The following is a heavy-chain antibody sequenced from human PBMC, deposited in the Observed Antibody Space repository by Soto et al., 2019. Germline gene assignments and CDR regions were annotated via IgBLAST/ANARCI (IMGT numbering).Heavy chain of an antibody. V-gene: IGHV4-39*07. J-gene: IGHJ6*02. D-gene: IGHD2-21*01. CDR2: IYYSGST. Sequence: SETLSLTCTVSGGSISSSSYYWGWIRQPPGKGLEWIGSIYYSGSTYYNPSLKSRVTISVDTSKNQFSLKLSSVTAADTAVYYCAASCVACGGFNYYGMDVWGQGTTVTVYS. CDR3: AASCVACGGFNYYGMDV. CDR1: GGSISSSSYY.